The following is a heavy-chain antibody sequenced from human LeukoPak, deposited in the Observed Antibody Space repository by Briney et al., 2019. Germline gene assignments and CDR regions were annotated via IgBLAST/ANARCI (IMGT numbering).Heavy chain of an antibody. V-gene: IGHV1-24*01. D-gene: IGHD3-10*01. CDR3: ATEIRGVIIPKFDY. J-gene: IGHJ4*02. Sequence: GASVKVSCKVSGDTLSELSMHWVRQAPGKGLEWMGGFDPEDGEIIYARNFQDRATMTEDTSTDTAYMEVHGLRAEDTAVYYCATEIRGVIIPKFDYWGQGTLVTVSS. CDR1: GDTLSELS. CDR2: FDPEDGEI.